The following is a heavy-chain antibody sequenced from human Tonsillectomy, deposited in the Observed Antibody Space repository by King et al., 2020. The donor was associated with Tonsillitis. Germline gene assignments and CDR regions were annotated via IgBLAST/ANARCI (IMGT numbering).Heavy chain of an antibody. CDR1: GYSFTNYW. J-gene: IGHJ3*02. CDR2: FYPGDSDT. D-gene: IGHD4-23*01. CDR3: ARLRWSNLDAFVI. Sequence: EVQLVESGAEVKKPGESLKISCQVSGYSFTNYWIVWVRQMPGKGLEWMGCFYPGDSDTRYRPTFQGQVTISADKSNNTASLQWSSLKASDTAMYYCARLRWSNLDAFVIRGQGTVVTVSS. V-gene: IGHV5-51*01.